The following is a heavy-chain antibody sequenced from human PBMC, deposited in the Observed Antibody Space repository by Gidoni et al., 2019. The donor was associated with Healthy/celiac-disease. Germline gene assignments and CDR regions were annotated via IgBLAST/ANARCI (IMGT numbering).Heavy chain of an antibody. D-gene: IGHD3-10*01. V-gene: IGHV1-18*01. Sequence: QVQLVQSGAEVKKPGASVKVSCKASGYTFTSYGISWVRQAPGQGLEWMGWISAYNGNTNYAQKLQGRVTMTTDTSTSTAYMELRSLRSDDTAVYYCARDQAVLWFRELLSQNWFDPWGQGTLVTVSS. CDR1: GYTFTSYG. CDR3: ARDQAVLWFRELLSQNWFDP. CDR2: ISAYNGNT. J-gene: IGHJ5*02.